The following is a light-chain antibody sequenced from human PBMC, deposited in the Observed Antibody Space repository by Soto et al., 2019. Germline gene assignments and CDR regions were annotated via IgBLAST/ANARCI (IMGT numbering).Light chain of an antibody. CDR3: QQSYRTPLT. Sequence: DIQMTQSPSSLSASVGARVTIPCRASQSISSYLNWYQQKPGKAPKLLIYAASSLQSGVPSRFSGSGSGTDFTLTISSLQPEDFATYYCQQSYRTPLTFGGGTKVDIK. V-gene: IGKV1-39*01. CDR1: QSISSY. J-gene: IGKJ4*01. CDR2: AAS.